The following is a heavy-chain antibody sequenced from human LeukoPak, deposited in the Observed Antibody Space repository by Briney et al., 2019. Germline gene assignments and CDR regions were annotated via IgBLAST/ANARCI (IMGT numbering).Heavy chain of an antibody. D-gene: IGHD3-9*01. V-gene: IGHV4-34*01. CDR3: ARGGDILTVLDY. Sequence: SETLSLTCAVYGGSFSGYYWSWIRQPPGKGLEWIGEINHSGSTNYNPSLKSRVTISVDTSKNQFSLKLSSVTAADTAVYYCARGGDILTVLDYWGQGTLVTVSS. CDR1: GGSFSGYY. CDR2: INHSGST. J-gene: IGHJ4*02.